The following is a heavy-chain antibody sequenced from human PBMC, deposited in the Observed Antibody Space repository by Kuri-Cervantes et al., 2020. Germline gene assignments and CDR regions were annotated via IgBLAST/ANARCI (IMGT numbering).Heavy chain of an antibody. J-gene: IGHJ4*02. CDR3: ARRYYCGGDCYSGYYFDY. D-gene: IGHD2-21*02. CDR1: GYSFTSYW. Sequence: GESLKISCQGSGYSFTSYWIGWVRQMPGKGLEWMGIIYPGDSDTRYSPSFQGQVTISADKSISTAYLQWSSLKASDTAMYYCARRYYCGGDCYSGYYFDYWGQGTLVTVSS. V-gene: IGHV5-51*01. CDR2: IYPGDSDT.